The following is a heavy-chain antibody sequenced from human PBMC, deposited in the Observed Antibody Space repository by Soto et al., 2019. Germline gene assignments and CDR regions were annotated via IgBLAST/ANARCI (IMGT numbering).Heavy chain of an antibody. CDR3: ARGRYGDY. J-gene: IGHJ4*02. CDR1: GYTFTSYG. D-gene: IGHD1-1*01. Sequence: QVHLVQSGAEVKKPGASVKVSCKGSGYTFTSYGITWVRQAPGQGLEWIGWISAHNSNTDYAQKLQGRVTVTRDTSTSTAYMELRSLRSVDTAVYYCARGRYGDYWGQGALVTVSS. V-gene: IGHV1-18*01. CDR2: ISAHNSNT.